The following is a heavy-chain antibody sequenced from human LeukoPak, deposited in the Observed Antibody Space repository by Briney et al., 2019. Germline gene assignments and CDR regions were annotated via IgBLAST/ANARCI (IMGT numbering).Heavy chain of an antibody. Sequence: ASVKVSCKASGYTFTRYYMHWVRQAPGQGLEWMGWINPNSGGTNYAQKFQGRVTMTRDTSISTAYMELSRLRSDDTAVYYCARDLDKNDYDSSDWFDPWGQGTLVTVSS. CDR2: INPNSGGT. V-gene: IGHV1-2*02. CDR3: ARDLDKNDYDSSDWFDP. D-gene: IGHD3-22*01. J-gene: IGHJ5*02. CDR1: GYTFTRYY.